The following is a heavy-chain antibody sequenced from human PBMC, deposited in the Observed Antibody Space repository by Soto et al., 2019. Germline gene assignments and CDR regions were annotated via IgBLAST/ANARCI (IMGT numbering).Heavy chain of an antibody. D-gene: IGHD5-12*01. CDR2: FFYTGST. V-gene: IGHV4-59*01. CDR3: ARSTDGYNLNPIDQ. J-gene: IGHJ4*02. Sequence: QVQLQVSGPGLVKPSATLSLSCTVSTGSTNSFYWSWIRQPPGKGLEWIGYFFYTGSTNHNPSLKSRVTISLDMSSSQFSLSLSSVTAADTAMYYCARSTDGYNLNPIDQWGQGLLVTVSS. CDR1: TGSTNSFY.